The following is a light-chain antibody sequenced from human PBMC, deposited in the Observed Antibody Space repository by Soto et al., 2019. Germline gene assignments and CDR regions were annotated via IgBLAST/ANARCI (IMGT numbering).Light chain of an antibody. CDR2: DVG. Sequence: QSVLAQPASVSGSPGQSITISCTGTRYDVGTYNYVSWYQHHPGQAPKLIIYDVGSRPSGVSHRFSGSKSGITASLAISGLQAEVLADYYSTTSTIYPLRFHVF. J-gene: IGLJ1*01. CDR1: RYDVGTYNY. V-gene: IGLV2-14*03. CDR3: TTSTIYPLRFHV.